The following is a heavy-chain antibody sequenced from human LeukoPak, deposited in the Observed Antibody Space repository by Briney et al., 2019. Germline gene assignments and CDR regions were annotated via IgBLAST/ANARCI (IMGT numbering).Heavy chain of an antibody. CDR3: ARRISFGLVDY. CDR2: IYHSGST. D-gene: IGHD3-16*01. Sequence: NASETLSLTCAVSGGSISSGGYSWSWIRQPPGKGLEWIGYIYHSGSTYYNPSLKSRVTISVDRSKNQFSLKLSSVTAADTAVYYCARRISFGLVDYWGQGTLVTVSS. CDR1: GGSISSGGYS. J-gene: IGHJ4*02. V-gene: IGHV4-30-2*01.